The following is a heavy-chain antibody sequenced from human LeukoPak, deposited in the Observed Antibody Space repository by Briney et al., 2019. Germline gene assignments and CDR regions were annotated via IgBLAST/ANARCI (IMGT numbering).Heavy chain of an antibody. Sequence: ASVKVSCKASGYTFTGYYMHWVRQAPGQGLEWLGRINPNSGGRNYAQKFQGRVTMTRDTSISTAYMELSRLRSDDTAVYYCARGERWLPLAWGQGTLVTVSS. CDR2: INPNSGGR. D-gene: IGHD5-24*01. V-gene: IGHV1-2*06. J-gene: IGHJ4*02. CDR1: GYTFTGYY. CDR3: ARGERWLPLA.